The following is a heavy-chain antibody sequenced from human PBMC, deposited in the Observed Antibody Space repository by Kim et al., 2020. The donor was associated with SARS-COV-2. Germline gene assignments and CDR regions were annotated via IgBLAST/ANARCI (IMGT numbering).Heavy chain of an antibody. CDR1: GFTFGDYA. V-gene: IGHV3-9*01. D-gene: IGHD5-18*01. J-gene: IGHJ4*02. CDR2: ISWNSGSI. Sequence: GGSLRLSCAASGFTFGDYAMHWVRQAPGKGLEWVSGISWNSGSIGYADSVKGRFTISRDNAKNSLYLQMNSLRAEDTALYYCAKGTRDTAMDLDYWGQGTLVTVSS. CDR3: AKGTRDTAMDLDY.